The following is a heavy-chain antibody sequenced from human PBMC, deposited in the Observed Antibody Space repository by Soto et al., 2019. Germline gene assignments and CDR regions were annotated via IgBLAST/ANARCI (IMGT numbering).Heavy chain of an antibody. CDR3: ARRGDHFDS. Sequence: PSETLSLTCAVSGGSISSGGYSWSWIRQPPGKGLEWIGYIYHSGSTYYNPSLKSRVTISEDRSKNQFSLKLSSVTAADTAVYYCARRGDHFDSWGQGTLVTVS. D-gene: IGHD2-21*02. CDR1: GGSISSGGYS. V-gene: IGHV4-30-2*01. CDR2: IYHSGST. J-gene: IGHJ4*02.